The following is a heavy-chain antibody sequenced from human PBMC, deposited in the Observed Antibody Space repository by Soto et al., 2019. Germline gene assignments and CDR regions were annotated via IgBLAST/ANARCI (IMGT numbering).Heavy chain of an antibody. D-gene: IGHD2-15*01. Sequence: QVQLVQSGAEVKKPGASVKVSCKASGYTFTGYYMHWVRQAPGQGLEWMGWINPNSGGTNYAQKFQGWFTMTRDTSISTAYMELSRLRSDDTAVYYCARGGDLYCSGGSCYSGFDPWGQGTLVTVSS. CDR3: ARGGDLYCSGGSCYSGFDP. CDR1: GYTFTGYY. V-gene: IGHV1-2*04. CDR2: INPNSGGT. J-gene: IGHJ5*02.